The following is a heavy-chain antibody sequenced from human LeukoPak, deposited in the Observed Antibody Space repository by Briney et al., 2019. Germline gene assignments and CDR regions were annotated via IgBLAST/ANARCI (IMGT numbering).Heavy chain of an antibody. CDR1: GYTFTSYD. J-gene: IGHJ4*02. CDR2: MNPNSGNT. D-gene: IGHD3-3*01. Sequence: ASVKVSCKASGYTFTSYDINWVRQATGQGLEWMGWMNPNSGNTGYAQKFQGRVTMTRNTSISTAYMELSSLRSEDTAAYYCARVPSEHYDFWSGYWYYFDYWGQGTLVTVSS. CDR3: ARVPSEHYDFWSGYWYYFDY. V-gene: IGHV1-8*01.